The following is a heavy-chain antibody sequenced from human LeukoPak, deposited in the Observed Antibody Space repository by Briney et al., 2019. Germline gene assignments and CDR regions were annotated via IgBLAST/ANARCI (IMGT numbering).Heavy chain of an antibody. V-gene: IGHV3-11*04. CDR1: GFTFSDYY. CDR2: ISGDGTTR. D-gene: IGHD3-10*01. Sequence: PGGSLRLSCAASGFTFSDYYMSWVRQAPGKGLEWVSYISGDGTTRYYADSVRGRFTVSRGNTKNSLFLQMNSLRAEDTAIYYCTREDYYYAAGYWGQGTLVTVSS. J-gene: IGHJ4*02. CDR3: TREDYYYAAGY.